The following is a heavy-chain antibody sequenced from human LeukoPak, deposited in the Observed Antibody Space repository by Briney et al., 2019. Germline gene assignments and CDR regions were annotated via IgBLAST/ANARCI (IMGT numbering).Heavy chain of an antibody. CDR3: ARETGDLYDY. V-gene: IGHV1-18*01. J-gene: IGHJ4*02. Sequence: GASVKVSCKASGYSFTNYGISWVRQAPGQGLEWMGWISAYSGNTNYVQNLRGRVSMTTDTSTSTAYMELRSLRSDDTAVYYCARETGDLYDYWGQGTLVTVSS. D-gene: IGHD7-27*01. CDR2: ISAYSGNT. CDR1: GYSFTNYG.